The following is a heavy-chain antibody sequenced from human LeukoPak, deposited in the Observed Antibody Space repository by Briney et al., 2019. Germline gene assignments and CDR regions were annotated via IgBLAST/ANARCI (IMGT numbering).Heavy chain of an antibody. CDR3: ARGCSGGSCFGDFDY. V-gene: IGHV3-48*02. J-gene: IGHJ4*02. D-gene: IGHD2-15*01. Sequence: GGSLRLSCAASGFTFSSYNMNCVRQAPGKGLEWISYIRSRSSTIYYADYVKGRFTISRDNAKNSLCLKMNSLRDEDTAVYYCARGCSGGSCFGDFDYWGQGTLGTVSS. CDR1: GFTFSSYN. CDR2: IRSRSSTI.